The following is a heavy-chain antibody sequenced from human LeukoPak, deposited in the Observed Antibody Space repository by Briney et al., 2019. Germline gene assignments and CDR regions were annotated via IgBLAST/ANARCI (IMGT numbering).Heavy chain of an antibody. CDR2: IIPIFGTA. CDR3: ARRDYYGSGSYRPQYYYYYYGMDV. V-gene: IGHV1-69*13. D-gene: IGHD3-10*01. J-gene: IGHJ6*02. Sequence: SVKVSCKASGGTFSSYAISWVRQAPGQGLEWMGGIIPIFGTANYAQKFQGRVTITADESTSTAYMELSSLRSEDTAVYYCARRDYYGSGSYRPQYYYYYYGMDVWGQGTTVTVSS. CDR1: GGTFSSYA.